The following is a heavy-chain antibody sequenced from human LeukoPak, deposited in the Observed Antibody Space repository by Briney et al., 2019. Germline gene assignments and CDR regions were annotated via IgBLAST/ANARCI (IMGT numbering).Heavy chain of an antibody. D-gene: IGHD3-10*01. J-gene: IGHJ6*03. CDR1: IGSINNGGYY. CDR2: IYHSGST. V-gene: IGHV4-30-2*01. Sequence: SETLSLTCSASIGSINNGGYYGSWVRQPPGKGLEWIGYIYHSGSTYYSPSLKSRVTISLDRSENKFSLNLTSVTAADTALYYCARSAPSLFYFYYMDVWGKGTTVTVSS. CDR3: ARSAPSLFYFYYMDV.